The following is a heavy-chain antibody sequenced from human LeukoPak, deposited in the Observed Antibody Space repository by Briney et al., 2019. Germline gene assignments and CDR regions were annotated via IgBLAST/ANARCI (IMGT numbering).Heavy chain of an antibody. CDR2: ILPMFGTA. V-gene: IGHV1-69*13. D-gene: IGHD5-24*01. J-gene: IGHJ5*02. CDR1: GDTFRNYA. Sequence: GASVKVSCKASGDTFRNYAIGWVRQAPGQGLEWVGGILPMFGTANYAQKFQGRVTITADESTSTAYMELSSLRSEDTAVYYCARDSDGYNYRNWFDPWGQGTLVTVSS. CDR3: ARDSDGYNYRNWFDP.